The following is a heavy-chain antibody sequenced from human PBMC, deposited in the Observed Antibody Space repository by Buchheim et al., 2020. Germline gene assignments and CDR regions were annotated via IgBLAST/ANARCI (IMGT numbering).Heavy chain of an antibody. J-gene: IGHJ4*02. CDR2: VYYNGVT. V-gene: IGHV4-59*02. Sequence: QVRLQESGPGLVKPSEILSLTCSVSSGSVNPYYWNWIRQPPGKGLEWIGYVYYNGVTNYNPSLKSRVVISVDTSKNQFSLKVTSVTAADTAVYYCARGLATPAYTSGDFDSWGQGTL. CDR1: SGSVNPYY. D-gene: IGHD6-13*01. CDR3: ARGLATPAYTSGDFDS.